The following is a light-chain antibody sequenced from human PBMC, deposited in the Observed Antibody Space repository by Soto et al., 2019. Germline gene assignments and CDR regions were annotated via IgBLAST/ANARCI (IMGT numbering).Light chain of an antibody. CDR2: GAS. CDR1: QSVSSSN. CDR3: QKYNQWPWT. Sequence: DIVLTQSPDTLSLSPGERATLSCRASQSVSSSNFAWYQQKPAQAPRLLIYGASRRAPGIPERFSGSGSGTDFTLTISSLQSEDFGIYYCQKYNQWPWTFGPGTKVDIK. V-gene: IGKV3D-15*01. J-gene: IGKJ1*01.